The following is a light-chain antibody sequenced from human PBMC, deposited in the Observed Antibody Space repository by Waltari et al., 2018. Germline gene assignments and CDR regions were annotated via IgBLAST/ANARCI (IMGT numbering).Light chain of an antibody. J-gene: IGKJ5*01. CDR2: DAS. CDR3: QQYNDWHLIT. Sequence: EVVMTTSPATLSVFPGERATLSCRASQSVSINLAWYQQKPGQAPRLLIYDASTRATGIPARFSGSGSGTEFTLTISSLQSEDFANYYCQQYNDWHLITFGQGTRLEIK. V-gene: IGKV3-15*01. CDR1: QSVSIN.